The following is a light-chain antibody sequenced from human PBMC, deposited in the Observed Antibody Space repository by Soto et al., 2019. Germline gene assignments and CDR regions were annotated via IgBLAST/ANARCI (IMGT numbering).Light chain of an antibody. CDR1: QSLSSSY. V-gene: IGKV3-20*01. CDR3: HQYDNAPQT. Sequence: EIVLTQSPGILSLSPGERATRACRASQSLSSSYLAWYQQKPGQAPRVLIYGASKRATGIPDRFSGSGSGTDFSLTISRLEPEDFAVYYCHQYDNAPQTYGQGTKVDI. CDR2: GAS. J-gene: IGKJ2*01.